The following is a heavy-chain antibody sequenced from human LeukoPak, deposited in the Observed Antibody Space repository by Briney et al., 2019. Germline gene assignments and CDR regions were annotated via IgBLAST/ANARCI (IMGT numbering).Heavy chain of an antibody. CDR2: IRTKAFGGTP. Sequence: GRSLRLSCTTSGFTFGDYTMSWFRQAPGKGLEWVGFIRTKAFGGTPEYAASVKGRFTISRDDSTSIAYLQMNSLKTEDTAAYYCSRGAAAGITGWFDPWGQGTLVTVSS. V-gene: IGHV3-49*03. CDR1: GFTFGDYT. J-gene: IGHJ5*02. D-gene: IGHD6-13*01. CDR3: SRGAAAGITGWFDP.